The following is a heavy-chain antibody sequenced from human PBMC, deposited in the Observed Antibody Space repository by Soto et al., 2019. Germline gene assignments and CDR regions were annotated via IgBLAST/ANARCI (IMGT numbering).Heavy chain of an antibody. CDR1: GFTFSSYA. CDR2: ISYDGSNK. Sequence: QVQLVESGGGVVQPGRSLRLSCAASGFTFSSYAMHWVRQAPGKGLEWVAVISYDGSNKYYAESVKGRFTISRDNSKNTLYLQMNSLRAEDTAVYYCASGSSSPSDYWGQGTLVTVSS. D-gene: IGHD6-6*01. CDR3: ASGSSSPSDY. V-gene: IGHV3-30-3*01. J-gene: IGHJ4*02.